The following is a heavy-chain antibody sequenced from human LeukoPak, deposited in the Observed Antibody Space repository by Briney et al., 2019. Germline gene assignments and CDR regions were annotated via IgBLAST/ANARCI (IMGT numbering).Heavy chain of an antibody. CDR2: TSSSGSTI. Sequence: GGSLRLSCAASGFTFSSYEMNWVRQAPGKGLEWVSYTSSSGSTIYYADSVKGRFTISGDNAKNSLYLQMNSLRAEDTAVYYCAKGYYDYVWGSYYFDYWGQGTLVTVSS. J-gene: IGHJ4*02. CDR1: GFTFSSYE. D-gene: IGHD3-16*01. CDR3: AKGYYDYVWGSYYFDY. V-gene: IGHV3-48*03.